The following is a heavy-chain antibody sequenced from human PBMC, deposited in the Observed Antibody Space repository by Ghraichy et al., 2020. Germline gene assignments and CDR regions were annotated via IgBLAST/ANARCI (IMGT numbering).Heavy chain of an antibody. Sequence: SETLSLTCDVAGGSITSSSLWTWVRQPPGGGLEWIGDISHSGISNYNPSLRSRVTIAVDKSKNQFSLKLSLVTAADTAVYYCARDMRYGADSWGQGTLVTVSS. CDR3: ARDMRYGADS. CDR1: GGSITSSSL. D-gene: IGHD2-15*01. J-gene: IGHJ4*02. V-gene: IGHV4-4*02. CDR2: ISHSGIS.